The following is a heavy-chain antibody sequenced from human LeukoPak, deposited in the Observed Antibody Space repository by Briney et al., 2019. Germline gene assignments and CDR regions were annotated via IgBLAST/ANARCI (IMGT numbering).Heavy chain of an antibody. D-gene: IGHD2-2*01. J-gene: IGHJ6*03. Sequence: SETLSLTCTVSGVSISSYYWSWIRQPPGKGLEWIGYIYYSGSTNYNPSLKSRVTISVDTSKNQFSLKLSSVTAADTAVYYCARSGYCSSTSCRRTHYYYYYYMDVWGKGTTVTVSS. CDR1: GVSISSYY. CDR2: IYYSGST. V-gene: IGHV4-59*01. CDR3: ARSGYCSSTSCRRTHYYYYYYMDV.